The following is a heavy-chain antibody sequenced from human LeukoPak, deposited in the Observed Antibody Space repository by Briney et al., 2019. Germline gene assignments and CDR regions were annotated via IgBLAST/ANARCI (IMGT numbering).Heavy chain of an antibody. J-gene: IGHJ3*02. CDR2: ISSSSSTI. V-gene: IGHV3-48*01. Sequence: PGRSLRLSCAASGFTFDDYAMHWVRQAPGKGLEWVSYISSSSSTIYYADSVKGRFTISRDNAKNSLYLQMNSLRAEDTAVYYCARDRPDIVVVPAATPHDAFDIWGQGTVVTVSS. CDR1: GFTFDDYA. D-gene: IGHD2-2*01. CDR3: ARDRPDIVVVPAATPHDAFDI.